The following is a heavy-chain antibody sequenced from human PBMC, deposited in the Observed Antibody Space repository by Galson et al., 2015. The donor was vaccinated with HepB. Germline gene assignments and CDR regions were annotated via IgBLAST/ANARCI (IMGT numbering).Heavy chain of an antibody. V-gene: IGHV3-7*03. CDR2: IKEDGSEE. CDR1: GFALSTYR. CDR3: ARFYRSKNWFDP. J-gene: IGHJ5*02. D-gene: IGHD4-11*01. Sequence: SLRLSCVVSGFALSTYRMSWVRQAPGMGLEWVANIKEDGSEEHYVDSVKGRFAVSRDNAKNSMYLQMNSLRAEDTAVYYCARFYRSKNWFDPWGLGTLVTVSS.